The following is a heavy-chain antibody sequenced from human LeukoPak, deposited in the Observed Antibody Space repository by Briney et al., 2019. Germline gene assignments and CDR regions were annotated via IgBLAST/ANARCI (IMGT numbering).Heavy chain of an antibody. J-gene: IGHJ4*02. CDR1: GFTFSSYS. V-gene: IGHV4-39*07. CDR2: IYYSGST. D-gene: IGHD3-10*01. CDR3: ARDVQTYYYGSGNPFDY. Sequence: SGGSLRLSCAASGFTFSSYSMNWVRQPPGKGLEWIGSIYYSGSTYYNPSLKSRVTISVDTSKNQFSLKLSSVTAADTAVYYCARDVQTYYYGSGNPFDYWGQGTLVTVSS.